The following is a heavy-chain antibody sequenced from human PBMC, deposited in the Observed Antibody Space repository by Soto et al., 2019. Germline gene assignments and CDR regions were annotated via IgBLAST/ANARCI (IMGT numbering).Heavy chain of an antibody. V-gene: IGHV3-53*01. CDR3: AKLWGYYFES. CDR2: IYARGTT. J-gene: IGHJ4*02. Sequence: GGSLRLSCSASGFSVNNNYMTWVRQAPGRRPEWVAVIYARGTTHYADFATGRFTFSRDNSKNTLYLQMDSLRPEDTAVYYCAKLWGYYFESWGPGTLVTVSS. D-gene: IGHD2-21*01. CDR1: GFSVNNNY.